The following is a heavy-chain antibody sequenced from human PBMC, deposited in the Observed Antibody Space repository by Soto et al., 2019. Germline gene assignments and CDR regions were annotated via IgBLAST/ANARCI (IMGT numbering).Heavy chain of an antibody. CDR2: IGGTGSKE. J-gene: IGHJ4*02. D-gene: IGHD5-12*01. Sequence: QVQLLESGGGVVQPGGSLRLSCVESGLTFSGLGMKFSSYGMEWVRQAPGKGLEWVALIGGTGSKEEYADSVKGRFTITRDNSKNTVYLQMSSLRVEDTGVYYCASSRMPYSAYEPSRDWGPGTLVTVSS. CDR3: ASSRMPYSAYEPSRD. V-gene: IGHV3-33*03. CDR1: GLTFSGLGMKFSSYG.